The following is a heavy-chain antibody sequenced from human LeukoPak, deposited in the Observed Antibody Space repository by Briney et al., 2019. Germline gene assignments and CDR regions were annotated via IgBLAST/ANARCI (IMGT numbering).Heavy chain of an antibody. CDR2: ISCSGSTI. V-gene: IGHV3-48*03. D-gene: IGHD3-22*01. CDR3: ARDSYYYDSSGYYYDY. Sequence: GSLRLSCAASGFTLSRFEMDWVRQAPGKGLEWVSYISCSGSTIYYADSVKGRFTISRDNAKNSLYLQMNSLRAEDTAVYYCARDSYYYDSSGYYYDYWGQGTLVTVSS. CDR1: GFTLSRFE. J-gene: IGHJ4*02.